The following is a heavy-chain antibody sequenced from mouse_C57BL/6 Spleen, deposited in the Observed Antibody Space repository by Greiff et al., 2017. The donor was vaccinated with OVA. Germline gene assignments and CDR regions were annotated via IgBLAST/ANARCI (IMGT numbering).Heavy chain of an antibody. CDR3: ARGGEQEAMDY. Sequence: VQLQQPGAELVKPGASVKMSCKASGYTFTSYWITWVKQRPGQGLEWIGDIYPGSGSTNYNEKFKSKATLTVDTSSSTAYMQLSSLTSEDAAVYYCARGGEQEAMDYWGQGTSVTVSS. CDR2: IYPGSGST. J-gene: IGHJ4*01. D-gene: IGHD6-1*01. V-gene: IGHV1-55*01. CDR1: GYTFTSYW.